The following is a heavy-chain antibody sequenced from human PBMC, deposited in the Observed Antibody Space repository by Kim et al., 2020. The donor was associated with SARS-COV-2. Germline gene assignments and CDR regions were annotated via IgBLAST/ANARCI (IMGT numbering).Heavy chain of an antibody. CDR2: ISYFTYGSTFT. CDR1: GFTFSDHY. D-gene: IGHD3-9*01. J-gene: IGHJ3*01. CDR3: VRDFEGEHFDF. V-gene: IGHV3-11*05. Sequence: GGSLRLSCAASGFTFSDHYMSWIRQTPGKGLEWIAYISYFTYGSTFTNYADSVKGRFTVSRDNAKNSLFLQMNSLRAEDTAVYYCVRDFEGEHFDFWGHGTMVTVSS.